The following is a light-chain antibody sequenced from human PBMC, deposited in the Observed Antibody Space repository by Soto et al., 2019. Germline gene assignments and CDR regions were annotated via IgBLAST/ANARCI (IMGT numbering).Light chain of an antibody. J-gene: IGKJ5*01. Sequence: EIVLTQSPATLSVSPGDIAKLSCRASPSIGNNLGWYQQRPGQAPRLLIYGASTRATGIPARFSGSGSGTEFTLTISSLQSEDLAVYYCQQYNNWSLITFGQGTRLEIK. CDR3: QQYNNWSLIT. CDR1: PSIGNN. CDR2: GAS. V-gene: IGKV3-15*01.